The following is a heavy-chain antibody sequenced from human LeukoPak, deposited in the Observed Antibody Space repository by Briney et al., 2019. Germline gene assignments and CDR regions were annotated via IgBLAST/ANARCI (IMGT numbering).Heavy chain of an antibody. CDR2: IRYDGSNK. V-gene: IGHV3-30*02. J-gene: IGHJ6*03. CDR3: AKDGLGAMVTHVASWFYMDV. CDR1: GFTFSSYG. D-gene: IGHD5-18*01. Sequence: GGSLRLSCAASGFTFSSYGMHWVRQAPGKGLEWVAFIRYDGSNKYYADSVKGRFTISRDNSKNTLYLQMNSLRAEDTAVYYCAKDGLGAMVTHVASWFYMDVWGKGTTVTISS.